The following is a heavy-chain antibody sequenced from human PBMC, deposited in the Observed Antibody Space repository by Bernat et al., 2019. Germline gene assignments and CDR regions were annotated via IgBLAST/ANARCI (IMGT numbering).Heavy chain of an antibody. V-gene: IGHV3-30*01. J-gene: IGHJ3*02. D-gene: IGHD4-17*01. Sequence: QVQLVESGGGVVQPGRSLRLSCAASGFTFSSYAMHWVRQAPGKGLEWVAVISYDGSNKYYADSVKGRFTISRDNSKNTLYLQMNSLRAEDTAVYYCARDLGYGEGDAFDIWGQGTMVTVSS. CDR1: GFTFSSYA. CDR3: ARDLGYGEGDAFDI. CDR2: ISYDGSNK.